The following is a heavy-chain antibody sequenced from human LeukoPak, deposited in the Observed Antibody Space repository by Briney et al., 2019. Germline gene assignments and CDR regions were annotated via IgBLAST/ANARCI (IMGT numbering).Heavy chain of an antibody. CDR1: GGSISSSSYY. V-gene: IGHV4-61*05. CDR2: IYYSGST. CDR3: ARVDPNGVNGVFGGEGDAFDI. J-gene: IGHJ3*02. D-gene: IGHD3-10*01. Sequence: PSETLSLTCTVSGGSISSSSYYWGWIRQPPGKGLEWIGYIYYSGSTNYNPSLKSRVTISVDTSKNQFSLKLSSVTAADTAVYYCARVDPNGVNGVFGGEGDAFDIWGQGTMVTVSS.